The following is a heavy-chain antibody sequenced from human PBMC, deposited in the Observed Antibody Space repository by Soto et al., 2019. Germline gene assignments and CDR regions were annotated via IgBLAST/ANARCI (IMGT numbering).Heavy chain of an antibody. V-gene: IGHV3-48*01. CDR1: GFTFSTYS. D-gene: IGHD4-17*01. CDR2: ISSRSSTI. Sequence: EVQLVESGGGLVQPGGSLRLSCAASGFTFSTYSMNWVRQAPGKGLEWVSYISSRSSTIYYADSVKGRFTISRDNAKNSLYLQMNRLRAEDTAVYYCARDLGYGDHSNYFDSWGPGTLVTGSS. J-gene: IGHJ4*02. CDR3: ARDLGYGDHSNYFDS.